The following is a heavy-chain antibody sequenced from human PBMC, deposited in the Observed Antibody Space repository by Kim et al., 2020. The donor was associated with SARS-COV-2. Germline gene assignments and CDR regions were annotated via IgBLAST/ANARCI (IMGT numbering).Heavy chain of an antibody. CDR1: GFTFSSYS. Sequence: GGSLRLSCAASGFTFSSYSMNWVRQAPGKGLEWVSSISSSSSYIYYADSVKGRFTISRDNAKNSLYLQMNSLRAEDTAVYYCARVYDFWEDGMDVWGQGTPVTVSS. J-gene: IGHJ6*02. D-gene: IGHD3-3*01. V-gene: IGHV3-21*01. CDR3: ARVYDFWEDGMDV. CDR2: ISSSSSYI.